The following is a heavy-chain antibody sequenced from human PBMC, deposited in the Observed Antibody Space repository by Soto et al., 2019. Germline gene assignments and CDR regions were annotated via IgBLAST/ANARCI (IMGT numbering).Heavy chain of an antibody. Sequence: QVQLVESGGGVVQPGRSLRLSCAASGFTFSSYGMHWVRQAPGKGLEWVAVISYDGSNKYYADSVKGRFTISRDNSKNTLYLQMNSLRAEDTAVYYCANDGGSDIMAAAGTYWGQGTMVTVSS. CDR2: ISYDGSNK. CDR3: ANDGGSDIMAAAGTY. D-gene: IGHD6-13*01. CDR1: GFTFSSYG. V-gene: IGHV3-30*18. J-gene: IGHJ3*01.